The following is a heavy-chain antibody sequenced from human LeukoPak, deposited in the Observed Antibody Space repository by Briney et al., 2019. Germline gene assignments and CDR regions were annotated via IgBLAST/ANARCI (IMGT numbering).Heavy chain of an antibody. D-gene: IGHD6-13*01. J-gene: IGHJ5*02. CDR3: ARLIAAAALGWFDP. Sequence: ASETLSLTCTVSGYSISSGYYWGWIRQPPGKGLEWIGSIYHSGSTYYNPSLKSRVTISVDTSKNQFSLKLSSVTAADTAVYYCARLIAAAALGWFDPWGQGTLVTVSS. V-gene: IGHV4-38-2*02. CDR2: IYHSGST. CDR1: GYSISSGYY.